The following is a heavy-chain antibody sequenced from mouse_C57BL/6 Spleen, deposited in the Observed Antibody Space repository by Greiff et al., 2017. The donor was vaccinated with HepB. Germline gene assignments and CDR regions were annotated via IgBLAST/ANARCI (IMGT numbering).Heavy chain of an antibody. Sequence: VQRVESGAELVRPGASVTLSCKASGYTFTDYEMHWVKQTPVHGLEWIGAIDPETGGTAYNQKFKGKAILTADKSSSTAYMELRSLTSEDSAVYYCTRDSSGYWFAYWGQGTLVTVSA. CDR1: GYTFTDYE. CDR2: IDPETGGT. CDR3: TRDSSGYWFAY. D-gene: IGHD3-2*02. V-gene: IGHV1-15*01. J-gene: IGHJ3*01.